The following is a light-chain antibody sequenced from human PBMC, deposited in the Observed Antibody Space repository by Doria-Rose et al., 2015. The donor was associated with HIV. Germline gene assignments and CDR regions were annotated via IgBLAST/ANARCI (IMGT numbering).Light chain of an antibody. V-gene: IGKV1-39*01. CDR2: AAP. J-gene: IGKJ4*01. CDR3: QQSYSTPLT. CDR1: QSTGSF. Sequence: TQSPSSLSASVGDRVTITCRASQSTGSFLNWYQQKPGKAPKLLIYAAPSLQNGVPSRFSGSGSGTDFTLTTSSPQPEDFATYFCQQSYSTPLTFGGGTKVEIK.